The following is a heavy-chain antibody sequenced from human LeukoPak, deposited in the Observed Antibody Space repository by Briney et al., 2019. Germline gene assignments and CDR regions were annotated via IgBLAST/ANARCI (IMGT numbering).Heavy chain of an antibody. CDR3: AREVAAAGTEYYFDY. Sequence: ASVKVSCKASRYTFTGYYMHWVRQAPGQGLEWMGWINPNSGGTSYAQKFQGWVTMTRDTSISTAYMELSRLRYDDTAVYYCAREVAAAGTEYYFDYWGQGTLVTVSS. CDR2: INPNSGGT. J-gene: IGHJ4*02. CDR1: RYTFTGYY. D-gene: IGHD6-13*01. V-gene: IGHV1-2*04.